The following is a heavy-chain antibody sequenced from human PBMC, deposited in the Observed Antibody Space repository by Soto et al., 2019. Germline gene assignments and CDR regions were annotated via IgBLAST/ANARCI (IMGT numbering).Heavy chain of an antibody. V-gene: IGHV5-10-1*01. CDR3: ARQIYDSDTGPNFQYYFDS. CDR2: IDPSDSQT. Sequence: GESLKISCKGSGYSFAGYWITWVRQKPGKGPEWMGRIDPSDSQTYYSPSFRGHVTISVTKTITTVFLQWSSLRASDTAMYYCARQIYDSDTGPNFQYYFDSWGQGTPVTVSS. CDR1: GYSFAGYW. J-gene: IGHJ4*02. D-gene: IGHD3-22*01.